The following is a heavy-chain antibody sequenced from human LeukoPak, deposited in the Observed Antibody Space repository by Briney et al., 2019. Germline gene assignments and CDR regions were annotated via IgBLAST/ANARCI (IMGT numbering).Heavy chain of an antibody. CDR2: ISSSSSYI. CDR3: ARGGSWNYDRPFDY. CDR1: GFTFSSYS. Sequence: GGSLRLSCAASGFTFSSYSMNWVRQAPGKGLEWVSSISSSSSYIYYADSVKGRLTISRDNAKNSLYLQMNSLRAEDTAVYYCARGGSWNYDRPFDYWGQGTLVTVSS. V-gene: IGHV3-21*01. J-gene: IGHJ4*02. D-gene: IGHD1-7*01.